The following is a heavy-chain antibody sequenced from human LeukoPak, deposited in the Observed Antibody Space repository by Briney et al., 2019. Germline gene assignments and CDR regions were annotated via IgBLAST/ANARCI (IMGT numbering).Heavy chain of an antibody. CDR3: ARGSTGQYDP. CDR2: IYYSGST. J-gene: IGHJ5*02. V-gene: IGHV4-59*01. Sequence: SETLSLTCSVSGGSISSYYWSWIRQPPGKGLEWIGNIYYSGSTNYNPSLKSRVTISVDTTKNQFSLTLSSVTAADSAVYYCARGSTGQYDPWGQGALVTVSS. D-gene: IGHD4-11*01. CDR1: GGSISSYY.